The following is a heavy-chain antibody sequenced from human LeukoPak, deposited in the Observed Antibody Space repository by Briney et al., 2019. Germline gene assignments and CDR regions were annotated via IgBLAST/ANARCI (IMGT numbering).Heavy chain of an antibody. J-gene: IGHJ5*02. V-gene: IGHV4-34*01. CDR3: ARSPSGPNPFDP. Sequence: SETLSLTCAVYGGSFSGYYWSWIRQPPGKGLEWIGSIYYRGSTYYDPSLKSRVTISVDTSKNQFSLRLMSVTSADTAVYYCARSPSGPNPFDPWGQGTLVTVSS. CDR2: IYYRGST. CDR1: GGSFSGYY.